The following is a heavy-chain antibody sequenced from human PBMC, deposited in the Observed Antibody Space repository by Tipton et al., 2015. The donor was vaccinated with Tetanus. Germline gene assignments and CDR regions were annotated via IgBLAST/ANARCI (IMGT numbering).Heavy chain of an antibody. V-gene: IGHV1-46*02. Sequence: QSGPEVKKPGASLKISCKASGFDFDTYYMHWVRQDPGQGLEWMGIINPKGSTTGDSQKFQGVFTMTRDTSTSTLFMELTSLTSDDTAVYVCARGFSYMDVWGQGTTVTFSS. J-gene: IGHJ6*03. CDR3: ARGFSYMDV. CDR1: GFDFDTYY. CDR2: INPKGSTT.